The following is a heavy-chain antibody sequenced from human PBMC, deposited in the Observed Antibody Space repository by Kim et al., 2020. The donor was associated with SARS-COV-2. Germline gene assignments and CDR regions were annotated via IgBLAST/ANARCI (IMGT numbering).Heavy chain of an antibody. J-gene: IGHJ6*02. CDR1: GYSFTSYW. V-gene: IGHV5-10-1*01. Sequence: GESLKISCKGSGYSFTSYWISWVRQMPGKGLEWMGRIDPSDSYTNYSPSFQGHVTISADKSISTAYLQWSSLKASDTAMYYCARPALTGSHYYYYYGMDVWGQGTTVTVSS. CDR2: IDPSDSYT. D-gene: IGHD3-9*01. CDR3: ARPALTGSHYYYYYGMDV.